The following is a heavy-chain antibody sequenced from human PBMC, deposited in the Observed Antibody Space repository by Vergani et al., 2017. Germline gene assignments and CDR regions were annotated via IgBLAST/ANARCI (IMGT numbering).Heavy chain of an antibody. V-gene: IGHV1-69*01. CDR3: ARGYDLWSGYYHRYYYMDV. Sequence: QVQLVQSGAEVKKPGSSVKVSCKASGGTFSSYAISWVRQAPGQGLEWMGGIIPIFGTANYAQKFQGRVTITADESTSTAYMELSSLRSEDTAVYYCARGYDLWSGYYHRYYYMDVWGKGTTVTVSS. J-gene: IGHJ6*03. CDR1: GGTFSSYA. D-gene: IGHD3-3*01. CDR2: IIPIFGTA.